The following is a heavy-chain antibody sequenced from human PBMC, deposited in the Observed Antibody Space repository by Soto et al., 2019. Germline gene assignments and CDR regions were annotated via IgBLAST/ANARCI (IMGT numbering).Heavy chain of an antibody. CDR1: GGSVSSGSYY. CDR2: SYYSGST. CDR3: ARSLITMIVGGAFDI. J-gene: IGHJ3*02. D-gene: IGHD3-22*01. Sequence: QVQLQESGPGLVKPSETLSLTCTVSGGSVSSGSYYWSWIRQPPGKGLEWIGYSYYSGSTNYNPSLKSRVTISVDTSKNQFSLKLSSVTAADTAVYYCARSLITMIVGGAFDIWGQGTMVTVSS. V-gene: IGHV4-61*01.